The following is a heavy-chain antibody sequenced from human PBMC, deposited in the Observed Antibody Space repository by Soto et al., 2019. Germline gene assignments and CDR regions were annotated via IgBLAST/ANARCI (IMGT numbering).Heavy chain of an antibody. D-gene: IGHD3-3*01. CDR1: GYTFTSYG. Sequence: ASVKVSCKASGYTFTSYGISWVRQAPGQGLEWMGWISAYNGNTNYAQKLQGRVTMTTDTSTSKAYMELRSLRSDDTAVYYCARYDFWSGYWKAFDYWGQGTLVTVSS. CDR3: ARYDFWSGYWKAFDY. CDR2: ISAYNGNT. V-gene: IGHV1-18*01. J-gene: IGHJ4*02.